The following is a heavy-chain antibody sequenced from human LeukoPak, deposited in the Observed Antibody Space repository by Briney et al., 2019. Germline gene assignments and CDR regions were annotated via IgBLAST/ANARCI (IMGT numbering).Heavy chain of an antibody. CDR3: AREAYGIGGAAFDI. J-gene: IGHJ3*02. CDR1: GGSISSYY. CDR2: IYYSGST. D-gene: IGHD2-21*01. V-gene: IGHV4-59*01. Sequence: SETLSLTCTVSGGSISSYYWSWIRQPPGKGLEWIGYIYYSGSTNYNPSLKSRVTISVDTSKNPFSLKLSSVTAADTAVYYCAREAYGIGGAAFDIWGQGTMVTVSS.